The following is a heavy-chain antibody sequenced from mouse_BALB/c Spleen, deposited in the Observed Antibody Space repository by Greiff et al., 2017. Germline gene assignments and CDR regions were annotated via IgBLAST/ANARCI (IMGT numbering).Heavy chain of an antibody. CDR1: GFAFSSYD. V-gene: IGHV5-12-1*01. CDR2: ISSGGGST. Sequence: DVQLVESGGGLVKPGGSLKLSCAASGFAFSSYDMSWVRQTPEKRLEWVAYISSGGGSTYYPDTVKGRFTISRDNAKNTLYLQMSSLKSEDTAMYYCARHAEVKNYFDYWGQGTTLTVSS. D-gene: IGHD1-3*01. J-gene: IGHJ2*01. CDR3: ARHAEVKNYFDY.